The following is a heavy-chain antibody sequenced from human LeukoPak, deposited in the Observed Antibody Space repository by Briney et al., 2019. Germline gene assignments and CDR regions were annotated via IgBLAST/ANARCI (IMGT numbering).Heavy chain of an antibody. CDR3: ARLHYGGNYYYYYMDV. CDR1: AGSISSYY. V-gene: IGHV4-59*01. Sequence: PSETLSLTCTVSAGSISSYYWSWIRQPPGKGLEWIGYIYYSGSTNYNPSLKSRVTISVDTSKNQFSLKLSSVTAADTAVYYCARLHYGGNYYYYYMDVWGKGTTVTISS. D-gene: IGHD4-23*01. CDR2: IYYSGST. J-gene: IGHJ6*03.